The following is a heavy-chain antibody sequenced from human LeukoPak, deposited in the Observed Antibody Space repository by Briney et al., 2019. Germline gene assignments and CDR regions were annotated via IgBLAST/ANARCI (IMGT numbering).Heavy chain of an antibody. Sequence: ASETLSLTCTVSGGSISSYYWSWIRQPPGEGLEWIGYIYYSGSTNYNPSLKSRVTISVDTSKNQFSLKLSSVTAADTAVYYCAGTYYYDSSGYRGPFDLWGRGTLVTVSS. CDR2: IYYSGST. V-gene: IGHV4-59*12. D-gene: IGHD3-22*01. J-gene: IGHJ2*01. CDR3: AGTYYYDSSGYRGPFDL. CDR1: GGSISSYY.